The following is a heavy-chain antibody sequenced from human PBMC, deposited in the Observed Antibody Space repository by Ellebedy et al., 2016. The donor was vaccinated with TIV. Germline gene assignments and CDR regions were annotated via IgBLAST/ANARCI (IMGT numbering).Heavy chain of an antibody. CDR3: ATSYDSSGYYDDDAFDI. V-gene: IGHV4-59*01. Sequence: MPSETLSLTCTVSGGSISSYYWSWIRQPPGKRLEWIGYIYYSGSTKYNPSLKSRVTMSVDTSKKQFSLNLSSVTAADTAVYYCATSYDSSGYYDDDAFDIWGQGTMVTVSS. J-gene: IGHJ3*02. D-gene: IGHD3-22*01. CDR1: GGSISSYY. CDR2: IYYSGST.